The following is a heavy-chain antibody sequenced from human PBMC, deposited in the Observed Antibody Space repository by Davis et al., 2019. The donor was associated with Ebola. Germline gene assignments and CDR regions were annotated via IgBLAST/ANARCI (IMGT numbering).Heavy chain of an antibody. CDR1: GFTFSNNG. J-gene: IGHJ4*02. CDR3: ARGRTLSG. V-gene: IGHV3-33*08. Sequence: PGGSLRLSCVGSGFTFSNNGIHWVRQAPGKGLEWLAVIWYDGSNKFYADSVKGRFTVSRDNSKNTVYLQMDSLRAEDTAVYYCARGRTLSGWGQGTLVTVSS. CDR2: IWYDGSNK.